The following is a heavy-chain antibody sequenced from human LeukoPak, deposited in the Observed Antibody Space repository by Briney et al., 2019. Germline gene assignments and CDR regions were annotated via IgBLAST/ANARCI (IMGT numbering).Heavy chain of an antibody. CDR3: ARDLYSPPRFDY. V-gene: IGHV3-21*01. CDR1: GFTFSSYS. D-gene: IGHD2-21*01. CDR2: ISSSSTYI. J-gene: IGHJ4*02. Sequence: PGGSLRLSCAASGFTFSSYSMNWVRQAPGKGLEWVSSISSSSTYIYYADSVKGRFTISRDNAKNSLYLQMNSLRAEDTAVYYCARDLYSPPRFDYWGQGTLVTVSS.